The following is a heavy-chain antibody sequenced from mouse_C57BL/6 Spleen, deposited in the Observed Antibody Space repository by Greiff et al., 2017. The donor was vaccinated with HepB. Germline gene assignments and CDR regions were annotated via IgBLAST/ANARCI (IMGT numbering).Heavy chain of an antibody. Sequence: EVHLVESGGGLVKPGGSLKLSCAASGFTFSSYAMSWVRQTPEKRLEWVATISDGGSYTYYPDNVKGRFTISRDNAKNNLYLQMSHLKSEDTAMYYCARGGYYMAMDYWGQGTSVTVSS. CDR3: ARGGYYMAMDY. CDR1: GFTFSSYA. J-gene: IGHJ4*01. D-gene: IGHD2-12*01. V-gene: IGHV5-4*01. CDR2: ISDGGSYT.